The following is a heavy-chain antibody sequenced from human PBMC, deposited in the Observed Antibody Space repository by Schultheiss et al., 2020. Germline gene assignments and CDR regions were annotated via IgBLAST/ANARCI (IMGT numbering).Heavy chain of an antibody. CDR3: ARDSSSSSGYYYYGMDV. CDR2: ISGDGTTS. CDR1: GFTLDEYA. J-gene: IGHJ6*02. D-gene: IGHD6-6*01. V-gene: IGHV3-43*02. Sequence: GGSLRLSCVASGFTLDEYAMHWVRQAPGKGLEWVSVISGDGTTSYYADSVKGRFTISRDNAKNSLYLQMNSLRAEDTAVYYCARDSSSSSGYYYYGMDVWGQGATVTVSS.